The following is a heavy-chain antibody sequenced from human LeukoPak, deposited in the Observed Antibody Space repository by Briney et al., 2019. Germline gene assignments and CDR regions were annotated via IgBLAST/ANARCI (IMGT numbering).Heavy chain of an antibody. CDR3: AKDKLPDAFDI. D-gene: IGHD1-1*01. Sequence: GGSLRLSCVASGLSLRCYAMSWVRQAPGKGLEWVSGMSGSGDRTYYADSVKGRFTISRDNSKNMVYLQMNSLRVGDTAVYYCAKDKLPDAFDIWGQGTMVTVSS. J-gene: IGHJ3*02. CDR2: MSGSGDRT. CDR1: GLSLRCYA. V-gene: IGHV3-23*01.